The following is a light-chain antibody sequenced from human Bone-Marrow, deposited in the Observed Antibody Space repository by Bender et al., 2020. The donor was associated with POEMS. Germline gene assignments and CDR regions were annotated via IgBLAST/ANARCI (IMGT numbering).Light chain of an antibody. Sequence: QSALTQPRSVSGSPGQSVTISCTGTSSDVGNYNFVSWYPQHPGQAPKLMIYEVSHRPSGVSTRFSGSKSGNTASLTISGLQAEDEADYYCSSYRTSNSLALFGGGTKLTVL. CDR2: EVS. CDR1: SSDVGNYNF. V-gene: IGLV2-14*01. CDR3: SSYRTSNSLAL. J-gene: IGLJ3*02.